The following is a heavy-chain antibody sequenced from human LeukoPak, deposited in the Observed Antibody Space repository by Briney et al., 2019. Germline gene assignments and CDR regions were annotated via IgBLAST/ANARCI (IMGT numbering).Heavy chain of an antibody. J-gene: IGHJ6*02. CDR2: INPNSGGT. CDR1: GYTFTGYY. Sequence: GASVKVSCKASGYTFTGYYMHWVRQAPGQGLEWMGWINPNSGGTNYAQKFQGRVTMTRDTSISTAYMEVSRLRSDDTAVYYCARDIVHTAMDTPSDYDYYGMDVWGQGTTVTVSS. V-gene: IGHV1-2*02. D-gene: IGHD5-18*01. CDR3: ARDIVHTAMDTPSDYDYYGMDV.